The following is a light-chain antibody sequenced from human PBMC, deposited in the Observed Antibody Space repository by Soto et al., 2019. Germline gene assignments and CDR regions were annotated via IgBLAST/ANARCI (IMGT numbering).Light chain of an antibody. CDR1: QSVGSS. Sequence: TQSPATLSVSPGERVTLSCRTSQSVGSSLAWYQQVPGQAPRLLIYGASSRETGISDRFSGGGSGTEFVLTISDLQSEDFAVYSCQQYNAWPPTLGQGTKVDI. J-gene: IGKJ1*01. V-gene: IGKV3-15*01. CDR3: QQYNAWPPT. CDR2: GAS.